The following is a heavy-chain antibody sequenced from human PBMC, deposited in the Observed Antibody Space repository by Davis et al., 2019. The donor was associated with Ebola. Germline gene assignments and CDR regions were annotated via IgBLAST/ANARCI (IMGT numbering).Heavy chain of an antibody. CDR3: ARGVVVGANWFDP. Sequence: ASVKVSCKASGYTFTSYAMNWVRQAPGQGLEWMGWINTNTGNPTYAQGFTGRFVFSLDTSVGTAYLQISSLKTEDTAVYYCARGVVVGANWFDPWGQGTLVTVSS. CDR1: GYTFTSYA. J-gene: IGHJ5*02. CDR2: INTNTGNP. V-gene: IGHV7-4-1*02. D-gene: IGHD2-15*01.